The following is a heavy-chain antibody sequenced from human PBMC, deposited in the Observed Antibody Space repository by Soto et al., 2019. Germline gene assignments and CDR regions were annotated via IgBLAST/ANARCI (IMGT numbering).Heavy chain of an antibody. CDR2: ILSVGGI. CDR1: GFTVGSNH. CDR3: ATYSGSTGGLDP. D-gene: IGHD1-26*01. Sequence: GGSLRLSCAASGFTVGSNHMSWVRQAPGKGLEWVSIILSVGGISYADSVKGRFTISRDNSRNTVSLQMNSLRAEDTAMYYCATYSGSTGGLDPWGQGTLVTVSS. J-gene: IGHJ5*02. V-gene: IGHV3-53*01.